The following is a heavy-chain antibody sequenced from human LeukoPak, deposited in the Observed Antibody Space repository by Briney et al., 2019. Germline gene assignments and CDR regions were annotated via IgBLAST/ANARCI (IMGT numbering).Heavy chain of an antibody. V-gene: IGHV3-7*05. CDR3: ARDQGAFDM. Sequence: PGGSLRLSCAGSGITLSSYWMSWIRQAPGKGLEWVGNIKQDGSEKYFVDSLRGRFTISRDNAKNSLFLQMSSLRAEDTAVYYCARDQGAFDMWGQGTMVTVSS. CDR2: IKQDGSEK. CDR1: GITLSSYW. J-gene: IGHJ3*02.